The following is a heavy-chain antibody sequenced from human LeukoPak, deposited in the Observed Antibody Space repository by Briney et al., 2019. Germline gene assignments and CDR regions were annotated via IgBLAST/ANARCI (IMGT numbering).Heavy chain of an antibody. D-gene: IGHD6-25*01. V-gene: IGHV4-59*08. Sequence: PSETLSLTCAVYGGSFSSYYWSWIRQPPGKGLEWIGYIYYSGSTNYNPSLKSRVTISVDTSKNQFSLKLSSVTAADTAVYYCARQGGGFWYFDLWGRGTLVTVSS. CDR3: ARQGGGFWYFDL. J-gene: IGHJ2*01. CDR2: IYYSGST. CDR1: GGSFSSYY.